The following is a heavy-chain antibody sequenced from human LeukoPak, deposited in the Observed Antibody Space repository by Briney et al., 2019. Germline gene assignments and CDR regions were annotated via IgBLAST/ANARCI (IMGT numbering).Heavy chain of an antibody. J-gene: IGHJ4*02. Sequence: GGSLRLSCAASGFTFSSYEMNWVRQAPGKGLEWVSYISSSGSTIYYADSVKGRFTISRDNAKNSLYLQMNSLRAEDTAVYYFARTYYDSSGYYYWGQGTLVTVSS. CDR1: GFTFSSYE. CDR3: ARTYYDSSGYYY. V-gene: IGHV3-48*03. CDR2: ISSSGSTI. D-gene: IGHD3-22*01.